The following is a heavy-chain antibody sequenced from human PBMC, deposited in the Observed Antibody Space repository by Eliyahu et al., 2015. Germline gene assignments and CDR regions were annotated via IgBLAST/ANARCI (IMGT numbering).Heavy chain of an antibody. CDR1: GFTFSXYG. J-gene: IGHJ5*02. V-gene: IGHV3-33*01. D-gene: IGHD4-11*01. CDR2: IWYDGSNK. CDR3: ARDLGFTVTYNWFDP. Sequence: QVQLVESGGGVVQPGRSLXLSCXASGFTFSXYGMHWXRQAPGKGLXXVAVIWYDGSNKYYADSVKGRFTISRDNSKNTLYLQMNSLRAEDTAVYYCARDLGFTVTYNWFDPWGQGTLVTVSS.